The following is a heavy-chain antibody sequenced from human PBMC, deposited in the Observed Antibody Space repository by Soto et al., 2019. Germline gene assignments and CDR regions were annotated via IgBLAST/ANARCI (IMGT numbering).Heavy chain of an antibody. CDR2: IYTSGST. Sequence: SETLSLRCTVSGGPISSYYSSWIRQPAGKGLEWIGRIYTSGSTNYNPSLKSRVTMSVDTSKNQFSLKLSSVTAADTTVYYCARDHKVADIFDYWGQGTLVAVSS. D-gene: IGHD6-19*01. J-gene: IGHJ4*02. CDR3: ARDHKVADIFDY. V-gene: IGHV4-4*07. CDR1: GGPISSYY.